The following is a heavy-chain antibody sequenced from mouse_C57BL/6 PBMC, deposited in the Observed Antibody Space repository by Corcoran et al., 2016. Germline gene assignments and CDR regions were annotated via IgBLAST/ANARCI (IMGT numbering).Heavy chain of an antibody. Sequence: EVQLQQSGPELVKPGASVKISCKASGYTFTDYYMNWVKQSPGKSLEWIGDINPNNGGTSYNQKFTGKATLTVDKSSSTAYMELRSLTSEDSAVSYCARSAVVAPDYCCQGTTLTVSS. V-gene: IGHV1-26*01. CDR2: INPNNGGT. CDR1: GYTFTDYY. D-gene: IGHD1-1*01. CDR3: ARSAVVAPDY. J-gene: IGHJ2*01.